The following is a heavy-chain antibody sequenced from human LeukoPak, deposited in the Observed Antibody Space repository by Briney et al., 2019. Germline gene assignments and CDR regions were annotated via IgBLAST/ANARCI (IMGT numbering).Heavy chain of an antibody. CDR2: IIPIFGTA. Sequence: SVKVSCKASGYTFTSYDINWVRQATGQGLEWMGGIIPIFGTANYAQKFQGRVTITTDESTSTAYMELSSLRSEDTAVYYCARARFCGGDCYAAADYWGQGTLVTVSS. D-gene: IGHD2-21*02. V-gene: IGHV1-69*05. CDR1: GYTFTSYD. CDR3: ARARFCGGDCYAAADY. J-gene: IGHJ4*02.